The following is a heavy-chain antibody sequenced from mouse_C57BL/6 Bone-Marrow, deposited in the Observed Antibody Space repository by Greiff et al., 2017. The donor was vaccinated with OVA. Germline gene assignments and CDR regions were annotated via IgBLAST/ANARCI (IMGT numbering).Heavy chain of an antibody. D-gene: IGHD2-2*01. CDR2: IYPRSGNT. CDR3: ARDLLWLRRPMDY. J-gene: IGHJ4*01. V-gene: IGHV1-81*01. Sequence: VQLQQSGAELARPGASVKLSCKASGYTFTSYGISWVKQRTGQGLEWIGEIYPRSGNTYYNETFKGKATLTADKSSSTAYMELRSLTSEDSAVYVCARDLLWLRRPMDYWGQGTSVTVSP. CDR1: GYTFTSYG.